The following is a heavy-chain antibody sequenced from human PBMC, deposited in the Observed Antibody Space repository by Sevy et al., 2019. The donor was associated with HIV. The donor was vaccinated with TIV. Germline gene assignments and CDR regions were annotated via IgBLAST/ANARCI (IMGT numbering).Heavy chain of an antibody. CDR3: AGGGESEGVVVVAADY. D-gene: IGHD2-15*01. Sequence: GGSLRLSCAASGFTFSDYYMSWIRQAPGKGLEWVSYISSSGSTIYYADSVKGRFTISRDNAKNSLYLQMNSLRAEDTAVYYCAGGGESEGVVVVAADYWGQGTLVTVSS. CDR1: GFTFSDYY. V-gene: IGHV3-11*01. J-gene: IGHJ4*02. CDR2: ISSSGSTI.